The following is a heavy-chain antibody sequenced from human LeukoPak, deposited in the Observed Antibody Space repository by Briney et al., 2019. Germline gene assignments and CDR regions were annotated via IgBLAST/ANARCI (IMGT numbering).Heavy chain of an antibody. CDR3: VKPQTYYDSSLGY. CDR1: GFTFSSYA. J-gene: IGHJ4*02. CDR2: ISGSGGST. D-gene: IGHD3-22*01. V-gene: IGHV3-23*01. Sequence: TGGSLRLSCAASGFTFSSYAMSWVRQAPGKGLEWVSAISGSGGSTYYADSVKGRFTISRDNSKNTLYLQMNSLRAEDTAVYYCVKPQTYYDSSLGYWGQGTLVTVSS.